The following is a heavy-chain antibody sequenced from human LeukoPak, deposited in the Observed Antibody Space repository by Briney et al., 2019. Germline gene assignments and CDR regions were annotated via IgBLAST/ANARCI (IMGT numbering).Heavy chain of an antibody. CDR3: AREYYYDSSGYFRVYYYYGMDV. Sequence: PGGSLRHSCAASGFTFSSYAMSWVRQAPGKGLEWVSAISGSGGSTYYADSVKGRFTISRDNSKNTLYLQMNSLRAEDTAVYYCAREYYYDSSGYFRVYYYYGMDVWGQGTTVTVSS. CDR1: GFTFSSYA. V-gene: IGHV3-23*01. CDR2: ISGSGGST. D-gene: IGHD3-22*01. J-gene: IGHJ6*02.